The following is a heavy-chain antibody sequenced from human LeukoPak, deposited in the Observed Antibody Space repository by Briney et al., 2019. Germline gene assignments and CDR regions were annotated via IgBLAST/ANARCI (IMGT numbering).Heavy chain of an antibody. CDR1: GYTFTSYD. Sequence: GASVKVSCKASGYTFTSYDINWVRQATGQGLEWMGWMNPNSGNTGYAQKFQGRVTMTRNTSISTAYMEPSSLRSEDTAVYYCARGHYYGSGSYGNGMDVWGQGTTVTVSS. D-gene: IGHD3-10*01. J-gene: IGHJ6*02. V-gene: IGHV1-8*01. CDR3: ARGHYYGSGSYGNGMDV. CDR2: MNPNSGNT.